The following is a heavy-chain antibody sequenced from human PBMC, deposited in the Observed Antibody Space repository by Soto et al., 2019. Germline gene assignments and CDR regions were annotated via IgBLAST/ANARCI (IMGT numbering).Heavy chain of an antibody. CDR2: ISSTSSTR. CDR3: AREWEPDAFDI. CDR1: GFTFSIYS. Sequence: GGSLRLSCAASGFTFSIYSMNWVRQAPGKGLEWISYISSTSSTRYYADSVKGRFTISRDNAKNSLYLQMNSMRAEDTAVYYCAREWEPDAFDIWGQGTMVTVSS. J-gene: IGHJ3*02. D-gene: IGHD1-26*01. V-gene: IGHV3-48*01.